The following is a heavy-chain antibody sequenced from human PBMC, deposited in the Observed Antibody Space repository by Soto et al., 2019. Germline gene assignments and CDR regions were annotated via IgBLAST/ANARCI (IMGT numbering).Heavy chain of an antibody. CDR2: ISAYNGNT. CDR1: GYTFTSYG. CDR3: ASLRWSTGAFDI. V-gene: IGHV1-18*04. Sequence: ASVKVSCKASGYTFTSYGISWVRQAPGQGLEWMGWISAYNGNTNYAQKLQGRVTMTTDTSTSTAYMELRSLRSDDTDVYYCASLRWSTGAFDIWGQGTMVTVSS. J-gene: IGHJ3*02. D-gene: IGHD4-17*01.